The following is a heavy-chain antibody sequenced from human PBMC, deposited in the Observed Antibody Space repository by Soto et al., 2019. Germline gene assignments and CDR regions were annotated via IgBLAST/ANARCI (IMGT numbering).Heavy chain of an antibody. CDR1: GFTFSSYA. CDR2: ISYDGGDK. CDR3: ARDLDSSHRVFDY. V-gene: IGHV3-30-3*01. Sequence: GGSLRLSCAPSGFTFSSYAMHWVRQAPGKGLEWVAAISYDGGDKYYADSVKGRFTISRDNARNTLYLQMNSLGTEDTAVYYCARDLDSSHRVFDYWGQGTLVTV. J-gene: IGHJ4*02.